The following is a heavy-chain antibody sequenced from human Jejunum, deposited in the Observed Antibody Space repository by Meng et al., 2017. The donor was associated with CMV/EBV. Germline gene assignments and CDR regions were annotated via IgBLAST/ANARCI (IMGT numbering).Heavy chain of an antibody. D-gene: IGHD3-22*01. CDR3: ARQDSRGYYFKWFDP. CDR2: ISHSGRT. V-gene: IGHV4-30-4*01. Sequence: DSISSGDYCWNWIRQSPGKGLEWIVYISHSGRTYYNPSRQSRVTMSVDTSKNHFSLRLSSVTAADTAVYFWARQDSRGYYFKWFDPWGQGTLVTVSS. CDR1: DSISSGDYC. J-gene: IGHJ5*02.